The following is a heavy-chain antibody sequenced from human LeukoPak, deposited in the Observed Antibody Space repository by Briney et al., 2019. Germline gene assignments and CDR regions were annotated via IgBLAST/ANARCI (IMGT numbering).Heavy chain of an antibody. CDR2: MNPANGNT. CDR3: ARGFTYGHPLDY. D-gene: IGHD3-10*01. V-gene: IGHV1-8*01. CDR1: GYTFTSYD. J-gene: IGHJ4*02. Sequence: GASVKVSCKASGYTFTSYDINWVRQVTGQRLEWMGWMNPANGNTGYVQNFQGTVTMTRDTSISTAYMELSSLTSEDTAVYYCARGFTYGHPLDYWGQGTLVTVSS.